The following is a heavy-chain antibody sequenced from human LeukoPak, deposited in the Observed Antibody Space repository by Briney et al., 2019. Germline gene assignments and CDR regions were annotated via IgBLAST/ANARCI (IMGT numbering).Heavy chain of an antibody. Sequence: SETLCLTSSDSGGSISNYYWSWIRQPPGKGLEWIAYINYSGNTNYNPSLKSRVTISVDTSKNQFSLKLASVTAADTAVYYCARVDDTSGYFYKFDYWGKGTLVTVSS. J-gene: IGHJ4*02. CDR3: ARVDDTSGYFYKFDY. CDR2: INYSGNT. D-gene: IGHD3-22*01. CDR1: GGSISNYY. V-gene: IGHV4-59*01.